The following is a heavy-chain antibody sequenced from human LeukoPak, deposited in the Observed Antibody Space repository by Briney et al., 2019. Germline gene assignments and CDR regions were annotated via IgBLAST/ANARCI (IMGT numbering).Heavy chain of an antibody. CDR2: ISSDGSNK. V-gene: IGHV3-30-3*01. J-gene: IGHJ4*02. Sequence: GRSLRLSCAASGFTFNSHAMHWVRQAPCKGLEWVAVISSDGSNKYYADSVKGRFTISRDNSKNTLYLQMNSLRAEDTAVYYCARDRYSSGWYGDFDCWGQGTLVTVSS. CDR3: ARDRYSSGWYGDFDC. D-gene: IGHD6-19*01. CDR1: GFTFNSHA.